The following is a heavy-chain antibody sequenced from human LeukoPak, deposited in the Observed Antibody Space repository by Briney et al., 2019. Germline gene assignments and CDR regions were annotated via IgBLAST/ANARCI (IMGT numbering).Heavy chain of an antibody. CDR3: ARANIVGATFWYAFDI. J-gene: IGHJ3*02. D-gene: IGHD1-26*01. V-gene: IGHV4-38-2*02. Sequence: PSETLSLTCTVSGYSISSGYYWGWIRQPPGKGLEWIGSIYHSGSTYYNPSLKSRVTISVDTSKNQFSLKLSSVTAADTAVYYCARANIVGATFWYAFDIWGQGTMVTVSS. CDR1: GYSISSGYY. CDR2: IYHSGST.